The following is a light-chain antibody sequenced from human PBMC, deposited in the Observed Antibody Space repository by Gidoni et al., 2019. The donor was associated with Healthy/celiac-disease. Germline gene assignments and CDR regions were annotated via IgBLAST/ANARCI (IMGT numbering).Light chain of an antibody. V-gene: IGKV3-20*01. CDR3: QQYGSSPPWT. CDR2: GAS. J-gene: IGKJ1*01. Sequence: EIVLTQSPATLSLSPGERATLSCRARQSVSSSYLAWYQQKPGQAPRLLIYGASSRATGIPDRFSGSGSGTDFTLTISRLEPEDFAVYYCQQYGSSPPWTFGQGTKVEIK. CDR1: QSVSSSY.